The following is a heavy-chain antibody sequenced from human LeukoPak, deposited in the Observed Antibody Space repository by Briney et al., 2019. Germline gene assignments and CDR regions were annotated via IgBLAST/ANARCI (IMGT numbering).Heavy chain of an antibody. J-gene: IGHJ3*02. V-gene: IGHV3-30*18. CDR3: AKDNLWFGESHAFDI. D-gene: IGHD3-10*01. CDR2: ISYDGSNK. CDR1: GFTFSSYG. Sequence: PGRSLRLSCAASGFTFSSYGMHWVRQAPGKGLEWVAVISYDGSNKYYADSVKGRFTISRDNSKNTLYLQMNSLRAEDTAVYYCAKDNLWFGESHAFDIWGQGTMVTVSS.